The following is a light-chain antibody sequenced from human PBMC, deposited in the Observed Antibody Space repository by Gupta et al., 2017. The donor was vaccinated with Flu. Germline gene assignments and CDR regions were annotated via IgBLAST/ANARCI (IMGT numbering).Light chain of an antibody. V-gene: IGLV1-40*01. CDR1: SSNIGAGYA. J-gene: IGLJ1*01. CDR3: QYSDTSMSSDV. CDR2: CQN. Sequence: QSVLTQPPSVTGAPGHRVTISCTGSSSNIGAGYAVHWYQHLPGTAPKLLIYCQNNRPSGFPDRFLCYRSGTYASPATXCXQAEEEXDDYCQYSDTSMSSDVFGTGTKVTVL.